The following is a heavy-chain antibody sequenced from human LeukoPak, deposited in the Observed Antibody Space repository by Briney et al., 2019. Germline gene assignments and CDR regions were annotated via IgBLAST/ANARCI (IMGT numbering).Heavy chain of an antibody. J-gene: IGHJ4*02. Sequence: PSETLSLTCAVYGGSFSGYYWSWIRQPPGKGLEWIGEINHSVSTNYNPYLKSRVTISVDTSKNQFSLKLSSVTAADTAVYYCARGPFKRRLGYCSSTSCYAGVNYFDYWGQGTLVTVSS. CDR1: GGSFSGYY. D-gene: IGHD2-2*01. V-gene: IGHV4-34*01. CDR3: ARGPFKRRLGYCSSTSCYAGVNYFDY. CDR2: INHSVST.